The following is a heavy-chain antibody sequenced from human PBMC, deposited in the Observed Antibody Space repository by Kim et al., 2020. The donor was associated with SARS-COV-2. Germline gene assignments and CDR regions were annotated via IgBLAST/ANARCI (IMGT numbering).Heavy chain of an antibody. CDR3: ARVDGRAANIMWFDS. Sequence: GGSLRLSCAASGFTFSGRGMVWVRQPPGKGLEWVSYISPGGNAQHYADSVKGRFTISRDNARNSLYLQMISLRVDDTGLYFCARVDGRAANIMWFDSWG. D-gene: IGHD3-16*01. CDR2: ISPGGNAQ. V-gene: IGHV3-48*03. J-gene: IGHJ5*01. CDR1: GFTFSGRG.